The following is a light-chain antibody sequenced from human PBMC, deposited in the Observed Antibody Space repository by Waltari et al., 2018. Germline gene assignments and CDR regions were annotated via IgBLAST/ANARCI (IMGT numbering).Light chain of an antibody. J-gene: IGKJ4*01. CDR1: QTISNW. CDR3: QQYNSN. V-gene: IGKV1-5*03. Sequence: DIQMTQSPSTLSASVGDRVTITCRASQTISNWLDWYQQKPGKAPKLLIYRTSNLESGVPSRFSASGSGTEFTLTISSLQPDDFATYYCQQYNSNFGGGTKVEIK. CDR2: RTS.